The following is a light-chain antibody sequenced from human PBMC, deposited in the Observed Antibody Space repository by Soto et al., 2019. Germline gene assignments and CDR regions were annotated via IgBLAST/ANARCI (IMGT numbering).Light chain of an antibody. CDR2: EAS. J-gene: IGKJ1*01. Sequence: DSQMTQSPSTLSSSLGDRITITCLASQSISTWLAWYQQKSGKAPKLLIYEASSLGSGVPSRFSGSGSGTEFTLTISSLQPDDFATYYCQQYNSYSETFGQGTKVDI. V-gene: IGKV1-5*03. CDR3: QQYNSYSET. CDR1: QSISTW.